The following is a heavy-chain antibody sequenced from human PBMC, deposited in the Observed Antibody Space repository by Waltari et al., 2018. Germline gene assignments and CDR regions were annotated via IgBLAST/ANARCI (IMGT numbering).Heavy chain of an antibody. CDR3: ARDRGYSSSWYTGLDY. Sequence: QVQLQESGPGLVKPSQTLSLTCTVSGGSISSGGYYWSWIRQHPGKGLEWIGYIYYSVSTYYNPSLKSRVTISVDTSKNQFSLKLSSVTAADTAVYYCARDRGYSSSWYTGLDYWGQGTLVTVSS. J-gene: IGHJ4*02. V-gene: IGHV4-31*03. CDR2: IYYSVST. D-gene: IGHD6-13*01. CDR1: GGSISSGGYY.